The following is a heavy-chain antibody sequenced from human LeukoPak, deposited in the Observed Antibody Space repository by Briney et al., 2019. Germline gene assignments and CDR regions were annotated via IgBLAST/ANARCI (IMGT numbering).Heavy chain of an antibody. J-gene: IGHJ4*02. V-gene: IGHV3-33*06. CDR2: IWYDGSNK. Sequence: GGSLRLSCAASGFTFSNAWMNWVRQAPGKGLEWVALIWYDGSNKFYADSVKGRFTISRDNSKNTLYLQMNSLRAEDTAVYYCAKDLRTTFDYWGQGTLVTVSS. CDR1: GFTFSNAW. D-gene: IGHD4-11*01. CDR3: AKDLRTTFDY.